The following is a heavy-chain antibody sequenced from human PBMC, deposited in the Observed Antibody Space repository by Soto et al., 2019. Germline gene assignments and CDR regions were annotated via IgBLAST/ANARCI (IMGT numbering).Heavy chain of an antibody. Sequence: GGSLRLSCAASGFTVSSNYMSWVRQAPGKGLEWVSVIYSGGSTYYADSVKGRFTISRDNSKNTLYLQMNSLRAEDTAVYYCARGLHYGSGSYPLYYYYMDVWGKGTTVTVSS. CDR2: IYSGGST. D-gene: IGHD3-10*01. V-gene: IGHV3-66*01. CDR3: ARGLHYGSGSYPLYYYYMDV. CDR1: GFTVSSNY. J-gene: IGHJ6*03.